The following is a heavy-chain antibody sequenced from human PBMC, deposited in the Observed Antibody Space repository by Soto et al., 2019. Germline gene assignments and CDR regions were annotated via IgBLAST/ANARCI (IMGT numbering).Heavy chain of an antibody. CDR1: GFTFSSYG. CDR3: ARDISSTSKSPRGGNDY. J-gene: IGHJ4*02. CDR2: IWYDGSNK. V-gene: IGHV3-33*01. D-gene: IGHD2-2*01. Sequence: QVQLVESGGGVVQPGRSLRLSCAASGFTFSSYGMHWVHQAPGKGLEWVAVIWYDGSNKYYADSVKGRFTISRDNSKNTLYLQRNSLRAEDTAVYYCARDISSTSKSPRGGNDYWGQGTLVTVSS.